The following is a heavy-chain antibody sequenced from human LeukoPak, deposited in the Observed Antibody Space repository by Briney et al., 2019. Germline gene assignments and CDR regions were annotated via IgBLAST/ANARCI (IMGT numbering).Heavy chain of an antibody. CDR2: ISYDGSNK. D-gene: IGHD3-3*01. CDR3: AKAITIFGVVIIPPGY. CDR1: GFTFSSYA. Sequence: PGGSLRLSCAASGFTFSSYAMHWVRQAPGKGLEWVAVISYDGSNKYYADSVKGRFTISRDNSKNTLYLQMDSPRAEDTAVYYCAKAITIFGVVIIPPGYWGQGTLVTVSS. V-gene: IGHV3-30-3*01. J-gene: IGHJ4*02.